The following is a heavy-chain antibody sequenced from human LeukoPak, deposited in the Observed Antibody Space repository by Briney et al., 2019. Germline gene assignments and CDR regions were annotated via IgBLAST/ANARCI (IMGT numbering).Heavy chain of an antibody. CDR3: AREVDYYFDY. V-gene: IGHV4-39*07. J-gene: IGHJ4*02. CDR2: IYYSGST. CDR1: GGSISSSSYY. Sequence: PSETLSLTCTVSGGSISSSSYYWGWIRQPPGKGLEWIGSIYYSGSTYYNPSLKSRVTISVDRSKNQFSLKLSSVTAADTAVYYCAREVDYYFDYWGQGTLVTVSS.